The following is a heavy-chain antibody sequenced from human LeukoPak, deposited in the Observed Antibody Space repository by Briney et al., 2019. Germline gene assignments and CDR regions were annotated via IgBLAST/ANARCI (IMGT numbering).Heavy chain of an antibody. CDR3: ARDRWSSSPYYYYGMDV. Sequence: SETLSLTCTVSGGSISSGGYYWSWIRQHPGKGLEWIGYIYYSGSTYYNPSLKSRVTISVDTSKNQFSLKLSSATAADTAVYYCARDRWSSSPYYYYGMDVWGQGTTVTVSS. V-gene: IGHV4-31*03. CDR2: IYYSGST. CDR1: GGSISSGGYY. D-gene: IGHD6-6*01. J-gene: IGHJ6*02.